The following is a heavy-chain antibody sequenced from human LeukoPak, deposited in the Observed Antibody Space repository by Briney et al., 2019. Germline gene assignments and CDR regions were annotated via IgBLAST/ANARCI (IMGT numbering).Heavy chain of an antibody. J-gene: IGHJ4*02. V-gene: IGHV4-30-2*01. CDR3: ARTRDFWNGYFDY. D-gene: IGHD3-3*01. CDR2: IRHSGST. CDR1: GYSITSGTYY. Sequence: SQTLSLTCAVSGYSITSGTYYWSWIRQPPGKGPDWTGYIRHSGSTYYNPSLKSRVTISVDTSKSQFSLKLSSVTAADTAVYFCARTRDFWNGYFDYWGQGILVTVSS.